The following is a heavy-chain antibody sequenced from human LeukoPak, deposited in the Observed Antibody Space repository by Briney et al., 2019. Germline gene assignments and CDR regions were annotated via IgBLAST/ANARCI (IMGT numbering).Heavy chain of an antibody. D-gene: IGHD3-10*01. CDR1: GYTFTTYD. CDR2: MNPNSGNT. J-gene: IGHJ4*02. CDR3: ARANYYGSGKEDLDY. V-gene: IGHV1-8*01. Sequence: ASVKVFCKASGYTFTTYDINWVRQATGQGLEWMGWMNPNSGNTGYAQKFQGRVTMTRNTSISTAYMELNSLRYEDTAVYYCARANYYGSGKEDLDYWGQGTLVTVSS.